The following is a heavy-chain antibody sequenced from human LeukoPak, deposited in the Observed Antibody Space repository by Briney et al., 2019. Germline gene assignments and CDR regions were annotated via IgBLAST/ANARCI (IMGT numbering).Heavy chain of an antibody. CDR3: AKDRHPARTDGYYFDY. CDR2: ISYDANNK. V-gene: IGHV3-30*18. D-gene: IGHD1-14*01. J-gene: IGHJ4*02. CDR1: AFTFRTYG. Sequence: PGGSLRRSCAASAFTFRTYGMHWVRQAPGKGLEWVAVISYDANNKYYADSVKGRFTISRDNSKNTLYLQMNSLRPEDTAVYYCAKDRHPARTDGYYFDYWGQGTLVTVSS.